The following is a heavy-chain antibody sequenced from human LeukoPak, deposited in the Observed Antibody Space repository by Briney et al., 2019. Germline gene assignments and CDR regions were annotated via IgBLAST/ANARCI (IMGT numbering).Heavy chain of an antibody. Sequence: PGGSLRLSCAASGFTFSNYNMNWVRQAPGKGLEWVSSISTSGSYIYYADSVKGRFTISRDNAKNTLYLQMNRLTVEDTAVYYCGRGMRDYYGLDYWGQGILVTVSS. V-gene: IGHV3-21*01. D-gene: IGHD3-10*01. CDR1: GFTFSNYN. J-gene: IGHJ4*02. CDR2: ISTSGSYI. CDR3: GRGMRDYYGLDY.